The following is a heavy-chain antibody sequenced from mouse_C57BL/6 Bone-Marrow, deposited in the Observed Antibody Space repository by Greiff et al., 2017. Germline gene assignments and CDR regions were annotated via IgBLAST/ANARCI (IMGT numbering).Heavy chain of an antibody. CDR3: TEPYYYAVDY. Sequence: VQLQQSGAELVRPGASVKLSCTASGFTFKDDYMHWVEQRPEQGLEWIGWIDPEDGDTEYASKFQDKATITADTSSNTAYLQLGSLNSGDPAGYYWTEPYYYAVDYWGQGTSVTVSS. V-gene: IGHV14-4*01. CDR2: IDPEDGDT. J-gene: IGHJ4*01. CDR1: GFTFKDDY.